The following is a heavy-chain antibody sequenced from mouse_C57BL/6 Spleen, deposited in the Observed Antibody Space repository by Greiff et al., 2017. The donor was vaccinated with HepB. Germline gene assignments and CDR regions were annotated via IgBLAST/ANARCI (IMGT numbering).Heavy chain of an antibody. CDR2: IDPSDSYT. CDR3: ARGSGYVGSAWFAY. J-gene: IGHJ3*01. Sequence: QVQLQQPGAELVMPGASVKLSCKASGYTFTSYWMHWVKQRPGQGLEWIGEIDPSDSYTNYNQKFKGKSTLTVDKSSSTAYMQLSSLTSEDSAVYYCARGSGYVGSAWFAYWGQGTLVTVSA. D-gene: IGHD3-2*02. V-gene: IGHV1-69*01. CDR1: GYTFTSYW.